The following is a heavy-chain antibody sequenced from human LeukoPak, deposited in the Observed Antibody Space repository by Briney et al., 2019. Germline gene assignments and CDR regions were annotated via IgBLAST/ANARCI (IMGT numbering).Heavy chain of an antibody. V-gene: IGHV3-30*18. CDR1: GFTFSSYG. J-gene: IGHJ4*02. CDR2: ISYDGSNK. Sequence: GGSLRLSCAASGFTFSSYGMHWVRQAPGKGLEWVAVISYDGSNKYYADSVKGRFTISRDNSKNTLYLQMNSLRAEDTAVYYCAKTVIYYRGYSGYDYDYWGQGTLVTVSS. CDR3: AKTVIYYRGYSGYDYDY. D-gene: IGHD5-12*01.